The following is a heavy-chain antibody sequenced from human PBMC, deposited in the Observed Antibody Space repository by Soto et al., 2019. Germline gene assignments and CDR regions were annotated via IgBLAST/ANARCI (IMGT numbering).Heavy chain of an antibody. Sequence: PWRSLRLSCAASGFIFATYTINWVRQAPGKGLEWVSSITGSGIYIRSAHSVKGRFTMSGHNAKSSLYLQMKILRAEDMAANYCVREGSSNYKEYLVYVGQGALVAVSS. CDR3: VREGSSNYKEYLVY. D-gene: IGHD4-4*01. J-gene: IGHJ4*02. CDR2: ITGSGIYI. CDR1: GFIFATYT. V-gene: IGHV3-21*01.